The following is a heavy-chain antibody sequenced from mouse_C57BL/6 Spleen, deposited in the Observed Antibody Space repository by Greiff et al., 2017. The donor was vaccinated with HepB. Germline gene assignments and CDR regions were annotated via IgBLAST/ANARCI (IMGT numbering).Heavy chain of an antibody. V-gene: IGHV1-52*01. CDR1: GYTFTSYW. Sequence: QVQLQQPGAELVRPGSSVKLSCKASGYTFTSYWMHWVKQRPIQGLEWIGNIDPSDSETHYNQKFKDKATLTVDKSSSTAYMQRSSLTSEDSAVYYCARYGNYERDYFDYWGQGTTLTVSS. CDR3: ARYGNYERDYFDY. J-gene: IGHJ2*01. D-gene: IGHD2-1*01. CDR2: IDPSDSET.